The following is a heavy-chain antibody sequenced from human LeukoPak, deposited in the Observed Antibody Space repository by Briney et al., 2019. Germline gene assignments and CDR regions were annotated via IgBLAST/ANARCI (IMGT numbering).Heavy chain of an antibody. J-gene: IGHJ5*02. Sequence: PSETLSLTCTVSGGSISSSSYYWGWIRQSPGTGLEWIGSIYYSGSTYYSPSLKSRVTISVDTSKNQFSLKLSSVTAADTAVYYCARHSSLRSPTTPWGQGTLVTVSS. CDR3: ARHSSLRSPTTP. D-gene: IGHD1-7*01. CDR2: IYYSGST. CDR1: GGSISSSSYY. V-gene: IGHV4-39*01.